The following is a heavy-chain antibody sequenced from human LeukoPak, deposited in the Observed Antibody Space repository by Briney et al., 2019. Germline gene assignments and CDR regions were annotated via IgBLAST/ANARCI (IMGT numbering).Heavy chain of an antibody. CDR1: GGTFSAYW. V-gene: IGHV3-7*01. CDR2: INEDGSVK. D-gene: IGHD2-21*02. Sequence: GGSLRLSCAVSGGTFSAYWMAWVRQSPGKGLEWVAEINEDGSVKYYVDSMKGRFTISRDNAKNSLYLQMNSLGAEDTAVYYCSKVPRDSDCYWGQGTLVTVSS. CDR3: SKVPRDSDCY. J-gene: IGHJ4*02.